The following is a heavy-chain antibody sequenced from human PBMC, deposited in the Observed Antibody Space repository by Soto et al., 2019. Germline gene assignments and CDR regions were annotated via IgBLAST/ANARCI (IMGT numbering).Heavy chain of an antibody. CDR2: IYYSGST. D-gene: IGHD3-10*01. V-gene: IGHV4-30-4*01. Sequence: SETLSLTCTVSGGSISSGDYYWSWIRQPPGKGLEWIGYIYYSGSTYYNPSLKSRVTISVDTSKNQFSLKLSSVTAADTAVYYCARANFGDHYGSGTEGIFDYWGQGTLVTVSS. CDR1: GGSISSGDYY. CDR3: ARANFGDHYGSGTEGIFDY. J-gene: IGHJ4*02.